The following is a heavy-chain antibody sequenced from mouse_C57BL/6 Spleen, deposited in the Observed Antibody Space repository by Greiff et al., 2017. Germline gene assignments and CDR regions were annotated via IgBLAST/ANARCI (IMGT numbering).Heavy chain of an antibody. CDR3: ARESGDYYGSSFDY. CDR2: IYPGSGST. CDR1: GYTFTSYW. J-gene: IGHJ2*01. D-gene: IGHD1-1*01. Sequence: VQLQQPGAELVKPGASVKMSCKASGYTFTSYWITWVKQRPGQGLEWIGDIYPGSGSTNYNEKFKSKATLTVDTSSSTAYMQLSSLTSEDSAVYYCARESGDYYGSSFDYWGQGTTLTVSS. V-gene: IGHV1-55*01.